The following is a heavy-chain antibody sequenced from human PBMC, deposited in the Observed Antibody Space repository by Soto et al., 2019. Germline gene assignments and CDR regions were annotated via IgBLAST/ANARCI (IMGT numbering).Heavy chain of an antibody. CDR2: IYYSGST. D-gene: IGHD4-4*01. V-gene: IGHV4-31*03. J-gene: IGHJ6*02. CDR1: GGSISSGGYY. CDR3: ARDTTTDNLNGMDV. Sequence: PSETLSLTCTVSGGSISSGGYYWSWIRQLPGKGLEWIGYIYYSGSTYYNPSLKSRVTISVDTSKNQFSLKLSSVTAADTAVYYCARDTTTDNLNGMDVWGQGTTVTVSS.